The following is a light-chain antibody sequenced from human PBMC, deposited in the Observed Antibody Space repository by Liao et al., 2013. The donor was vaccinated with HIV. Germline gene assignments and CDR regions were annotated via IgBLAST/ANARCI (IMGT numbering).Light chain of an antibody. J-gene: IGLJ3*02. CDR1: KLGARY. Sequence: SYELTQPPSLSVSPGQTATITCSGDKLGARYVSWYQQKPGQSPVLVIYQDSKRPSGIPERFSGSNSGNTATLTISGTQAMDEADYYCQAWDSSTGVFGGGTKLTVL. CDR3: QAWDSSTGV. CDR2: QDS. V-gene: IGLV3-1*01.